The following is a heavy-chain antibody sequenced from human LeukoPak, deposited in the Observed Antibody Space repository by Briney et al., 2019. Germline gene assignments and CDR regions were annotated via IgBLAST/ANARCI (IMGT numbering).Heavy chain of an antibody. J-gene: IGHJ4*02. CDR3: AKGRITGTRNFDY. CDR2: ISGSGGST. D-gene: IGHD1-20*01. V-gene: IGHV3-23*01. CDR1: GFTFSSQA. Sequence: PGRSLRLSCTASGFTFSSQAMSWVRQAPGKGLEWVSAISGSGGSTYYADSVKGRFTISRDNSKNTLYLQMNSLRAEDTAVYYCAKGRITGTRNFDYWGQGTLVTVSS.